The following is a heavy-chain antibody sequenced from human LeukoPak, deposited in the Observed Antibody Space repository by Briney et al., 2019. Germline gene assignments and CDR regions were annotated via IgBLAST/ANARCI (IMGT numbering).Heavy chain of an antibody. CDR2: ISAYNGNT. J-gene: IGHJ4*02. CDR3: ARDRSAWFGELIAWDY. V-gene: IGHV1-18*01. CDR1: GYTFTSYG. D-gene: IGHD3-10*01. Sequence: GASVKVSCKASGYTFTSYGISWVRQAPGQGLEWMGWISAYNGNTNYAQKLQGRVTMTTDTSTSTAYMELRSLRSDDTAVYYCARDRSAWFGELIAWDYWGQGTLVTVSS.